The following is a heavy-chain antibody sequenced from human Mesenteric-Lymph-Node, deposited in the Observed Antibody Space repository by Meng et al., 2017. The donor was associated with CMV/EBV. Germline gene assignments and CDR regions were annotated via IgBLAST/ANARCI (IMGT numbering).Heavy chain of an antibody. J-gene: IGHJ4*02. Sequence: SETLSLTCAISGDSVSSNSAAWDWIRQSPSRGLEWLGRTYYRSKWFTDYAVSVKSRISINPDTSKNQFSLQLSSVTAADTAVYYCGRVDWNPDYWGQGTLVTVSS. D-gene: IGHD3/OR15-3a*01. V-gene: IGHV6-1*01. CDR2: TYYRSKWFT. CDR3: GRVDWNPDY. CDR1: GDSVSSNSAA.